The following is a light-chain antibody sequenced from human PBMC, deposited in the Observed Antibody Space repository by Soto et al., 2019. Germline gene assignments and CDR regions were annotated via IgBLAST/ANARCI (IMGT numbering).Light chain of an antibody. Sequence: VLTQSPATLSLSAGERATHYCRATQNFGCYLARYQQKPRQAPRRLIYDASNRATGIPARFSGSGSGTDFTLTISSLEPEDFAVYYCQQRSNWPPSFGQWTNVDIK. CDR2: DAS. CDR1: QNFGCY. J-gene: IGKJ1*01. V-gene: IGKV3-11*01. CDR3: QQRSNWPPS.